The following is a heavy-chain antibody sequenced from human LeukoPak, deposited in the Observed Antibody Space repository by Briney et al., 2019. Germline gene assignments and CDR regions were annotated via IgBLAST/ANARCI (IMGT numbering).Heavy chain of an antibody. V-gene: IGHV4-30-2*01. D-gene: IGHD4-17*01. J-gene: IGHJ2*01. CDR1: GGSISSGGYY. Sequence: SQTLSLTCTVSGGSISSGGYYWSWIRQPPGKGLEWIGYIYHSGSTYYNPSLKSRVTISVDRSKNQFSLKLSSVTAADTAVYYCAREDNDGDYESGYFDLWGRGTLVTVSS. CDR2: IYHSGST. CDR3: AREDNDGDYESGYFDL.